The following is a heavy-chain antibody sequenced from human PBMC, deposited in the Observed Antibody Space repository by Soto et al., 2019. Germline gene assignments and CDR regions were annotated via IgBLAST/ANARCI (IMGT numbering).Heavy chain of an antibody. CDR2: IDPSDSYT. D-gene: IGHD4-17*01. J-gene: IGHJ6*02. CDR3: ARASDYGGNSRYYYYYGMDV. Sequence: GESLKISGKGSGYSFTSYWISWVRQMPGKGLEWMWRIDPSDSYTNYSPSFQGHVTISADKSISTAYLQWSSLKASDTAVYYCARASDYGGNSRYYYYYGMDVWGQGTTVTVSS. V-gene: IGHV5-10-1*01. CDR1: GYSFTSYW.